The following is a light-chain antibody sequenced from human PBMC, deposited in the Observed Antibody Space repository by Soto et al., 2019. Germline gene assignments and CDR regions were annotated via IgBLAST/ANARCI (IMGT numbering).Light chain of an antibody. Sequence: QSALTQPASVSGSPGQSINISCTGTSSDVGSYNLVSWYQQHPGKAPKLMIYEGSKRHSGVSNRFSGSKSGNTASLTISVLQAEDEADYYCCSYAGSVVFGGGTKLTVL. CDR1: SSDVGSYNL. V-gene: IGLV2-23*01. J-gene: IGLJ2*01. CDR3: CSYAGSVV. CDR2: EGS.